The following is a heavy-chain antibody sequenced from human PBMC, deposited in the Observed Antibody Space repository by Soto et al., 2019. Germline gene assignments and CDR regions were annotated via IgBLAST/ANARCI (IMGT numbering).Heavy chain of an antibody. J-gene: IGHJ5*02. V-gene: IGHV1-69*13. CDR3: ARDQDSSSSSSLYNWFDP. Sequence: SSVKVSCKASGGTFSSYAISWVRQAPGQGFEWMGGIIPIFGTANYAQKFQGRVTITADESTSTAYMELSSLRSEDTAVYYCARDQDSSSSSSLYNWFDPWGKGTLVTVSS. CDR1: GGTFSSYA. CDR2: IIPIFGTA. D-gene: IGHD6-6*01.